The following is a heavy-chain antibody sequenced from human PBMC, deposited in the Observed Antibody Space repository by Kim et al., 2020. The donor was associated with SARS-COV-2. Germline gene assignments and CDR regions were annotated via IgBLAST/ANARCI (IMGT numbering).Heavy chain of an antibody. Sequence: GGSLRLSCAASGFTVSSNYMSWVRQAPGKGLEWVSVIYSGGSTYYADSVKGRFTISRDNSKNTLYLQMNSLRAEDTAVYYCARGFSSGWGDWFDPWGQGTLVTVSS. CDR2: IYSGGST. CDR1: GFTVSSNY. D-gene: IGHD6-19*01. CDR3: ARGFSSGWGDWFDP. J-gene: IGHJ5*02. V-gene: IGHV3-53*01.